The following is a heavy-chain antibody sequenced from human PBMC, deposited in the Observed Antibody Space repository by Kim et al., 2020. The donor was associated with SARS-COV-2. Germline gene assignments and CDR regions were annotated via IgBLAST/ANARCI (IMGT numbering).Heavy chain of an antibody. Sequence: GGSLRLSCVVSGFTFSNDEMNWFRQAPGKGLEWLAYTTTTGGVIFYADSVKGRFTTTRDNARNSLYLHMNSLRAEDTAVYYCAREIRSTGGDACDAWGLGTVVTVSS. J-gene: IGHJ3*01. D-gene: IGHD4-17*01. V-gene: IGHV3-48*03. CDR1: GFTFSNDE. CDR3: AREIRSTGGDACDA. CDR2: TTTTGGVI.